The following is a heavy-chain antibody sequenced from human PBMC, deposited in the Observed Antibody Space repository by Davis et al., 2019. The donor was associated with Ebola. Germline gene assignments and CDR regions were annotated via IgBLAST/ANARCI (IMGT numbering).Heavy chain of an antibody. CDR1: GFTFSSYA. D-gene: IGHD2-15*01. J-gene: IGHJ4*02. CDR2: ISYDGRNK. CDR3: ARDLGFDIVVVVAAMDY. Sequence: PGGSLRLSCAASGFTFSSYAMHWVRQAPGKGLEWVAIISYDGRNKYYADSVKGRFTISRDNPKNTLYLQMNSLRAEDTAVYYCARDLGFDIVVVVAAMDYWGQGTLVTVSS. V-gene: IGHV3-30*04.